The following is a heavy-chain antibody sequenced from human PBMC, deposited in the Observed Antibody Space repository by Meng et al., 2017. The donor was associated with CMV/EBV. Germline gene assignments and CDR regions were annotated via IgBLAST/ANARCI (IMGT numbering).Heavy chain of an antibody. CDR3: ARDSTSRGFYYYGMNV. CDR2: AYYNGNT. J-gene: IGHJ6*02. D-gene: IGHD3-10*01. V-gene: IGHV4-59*01. Sequence: SETLSLTCTVSGGSINTYYWNWIRQPPGKGLEWIGYAYYNGNTNYSPSLKSRVTISVDTSKNQFSLKLSSVTAADTAVYFCARDSTSRGFYYYGMNVWGQGTTVTVSS. CDR1: GGSINTYY.